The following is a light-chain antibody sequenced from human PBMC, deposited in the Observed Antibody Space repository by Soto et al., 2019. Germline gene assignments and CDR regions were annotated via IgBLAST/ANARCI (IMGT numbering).Light chain of an antibody. CDR1: NSNIGYNS. CDR3: ATWDDNLSGVV. J-gene: IGLJ3*02. Sequence: QSVLTQPPSVSGTPGQRVTISCSGSNSNIGYNSVYWYQQLPGTAPKLLIYRSHERPSGVSDRFSGSKSGTSASLAISGLRSEDEADYSCATWDDNLSGVVFGGGTKLTVL. CDR2: RSH. V-gene: IGLV1-47*01.